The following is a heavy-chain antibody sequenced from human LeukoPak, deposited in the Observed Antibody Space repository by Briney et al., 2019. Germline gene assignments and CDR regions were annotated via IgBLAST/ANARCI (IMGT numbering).Heavy chain of an antibody. V-gene: IGHV4-39*07. D-gene: IGHD6-19*01. CDR3: ARVSGWPKYYFDY. CDR2: IYYSGST. J-gene: IGHJ4*02. Sequence: SETLSLTCTVSGGSISSSSYYWGWIRQPPGKGLEWIGSIYYSGSTYYNPSLKSRVTISVDTSKNQFSLKLSSVTAADTAVYYCARVSGWPKYYFDYWGQGTLVTVSS. CDR1: GGSISSSSYY.